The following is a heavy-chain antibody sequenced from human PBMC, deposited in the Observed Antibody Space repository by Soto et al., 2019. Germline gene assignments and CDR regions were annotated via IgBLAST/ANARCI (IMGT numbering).Heavy chain of an antibody. J-gene: IGHJ6*02. CDR1: GGTFSTYA. Sequence: QVQLVQSGAEVKKPGSSVKVSCKAPGGTFSTYAISWVRQAPGQVLEWMGGVIPIFGTPKYARKFQGRVTITADESKSTGYIVLRRLRHEHQAVYCCARAQGGKSSLDSYYYYFYGMEAWGQGSTVTVSS. CDR3: ARAQGGKSSLDSYYYYFYGMEA. V-gene: IGHV1-69*01. CDR2: VIPIFGTP. D-gene: IGHD2-15*01.